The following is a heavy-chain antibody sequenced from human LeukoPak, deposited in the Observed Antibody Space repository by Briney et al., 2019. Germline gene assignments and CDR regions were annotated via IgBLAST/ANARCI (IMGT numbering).Heavy chain of an antibody. CDR1: GYSISSGYY. J-gene: IGHJ4*02. V-gene: IGHV4-38-2*02. CDR2: IYHSGST. CDR3: WGEDFDY. Sequence: SETLSLTCTVSGYSISSGYYWGWIRQPPGKGLEWIGSIYHSGSTYYNPSLKSRVTISVDTSKNQFSLKLSSVTAADTAVYYCWGEDFDYWGQGILVTVSS.